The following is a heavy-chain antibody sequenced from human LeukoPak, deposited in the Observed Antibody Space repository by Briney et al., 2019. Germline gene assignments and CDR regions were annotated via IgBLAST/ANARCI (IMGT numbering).Heavy chain of an antibody. Sequence: PGGSLRLSCAASGFTFSSYSMNWVRQAPGKGLEWVSAISGSGGSTYYADSVKGRFTISRDNSKNTLYLQMNSLRAEDTAVYYCAKDPSVVVTATLDYWGQGTLVTVSS. D-gene: IGHD2-21*02. V-gene: IGHV3-23*01. CDR3: AKDPSVVVTATLDY. J-gene: IGHJ4*02. CDR1: GFTFSSYS. CDR2: ISGSGGST.